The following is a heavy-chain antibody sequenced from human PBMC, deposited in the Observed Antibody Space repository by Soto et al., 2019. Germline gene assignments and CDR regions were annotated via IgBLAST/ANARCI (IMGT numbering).Heavy chain of an antibody. CDR3: ARDKSVGATRNFDY. J-gene: IGHJ4*02. V-gene: IGHV1-2*02. CDR1: GYTFTGYY. D-gene: IGHD1-26*01. Sequence: GASVKVSCKASGYTFTGYYMHWVRQAPGQGLEWMGWINPNSGGTNYAQKFQGRVTMTRDTSISTAYMELSRLRSDDTAVYYCARDKSVGATRNFDYWGQGTLVTVSS. CDR2: INPNSGGT.